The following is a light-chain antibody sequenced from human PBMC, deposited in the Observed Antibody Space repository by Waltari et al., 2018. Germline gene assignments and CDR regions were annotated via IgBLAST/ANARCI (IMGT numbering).Light chain of an antibody. CDR3: CSYAGGRPHVV. J-gene: IGLJ2*01. V-gene: IGLV2-23*01. CDR1: SSDVGPYNL. CDR2: EGT. Sequence: QSALTQPASVSGSPGQSITISCTGTSSDVGPYNLVSWYQQHPGNAPKLMIYEGTKRPSGVSNRFSGSKSGNTASLTISGLQAEDEAHYYCCSYAGGRPHVVFGGGTQLTVL.